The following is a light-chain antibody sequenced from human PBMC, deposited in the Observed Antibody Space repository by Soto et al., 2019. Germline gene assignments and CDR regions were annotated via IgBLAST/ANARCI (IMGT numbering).Light chain of an antibody. CDR2: GAS. CDR3: QQRSSWPILT. J-gene: IGKJ4*01. V-gene: IGKV3D-20*02. CDR1: QSVSSSY. Sequence: EILLTQSPFTLSLSPGERATLSCRAIQSVSSSYLAWYQQKPGQAPRLLIYGASSRATGIPDRFSGSGSGTDFTLTISSLEPEDFAVYYCQQRSSWPILTFGGGTKVDIK.